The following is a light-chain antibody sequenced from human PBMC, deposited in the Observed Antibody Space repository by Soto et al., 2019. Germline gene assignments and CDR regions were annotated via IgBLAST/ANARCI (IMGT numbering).Light chain of an antibody. V-gene: IGKV1-9*01. CDR3: QQLLSYTIT. Sequence: DIQMTQFPSYLSASVLDRVNITFRASQGISSYLAWYQQKPGKAHKLLIYAASTLQSGVPLRFSGSGSGTSFTLTISSLKNEDFATYDGQQLLSYTITFGQGTRLEIK. CDR1: QGISSY. J-gene: IGKJ5*01. CDR2: AAS.